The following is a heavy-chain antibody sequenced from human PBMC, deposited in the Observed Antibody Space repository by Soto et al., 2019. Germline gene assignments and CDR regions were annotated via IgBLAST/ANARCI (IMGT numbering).Heavy chain of an antibody. Sequence: EVQLLESGGGLVQPGGSLRLSCAASGFTFSSYAMSWVRQAPGKGLEWVSAISWNSGSIGYADSVKGRFTISRDNAKNSLYLQMNSLRAEDTALYYCAKDRGTVTATSYYYGMDVWGQGTTVTVSS. CDR3: AKDRGTVTATSYYYGMDV. J-gene: IGHJ6*02. V-gene: IGHV3-9*01. CDR1: GFTFSSYA. D-gene: IGHD2-21*02. CDR2: ISWNSGSI.